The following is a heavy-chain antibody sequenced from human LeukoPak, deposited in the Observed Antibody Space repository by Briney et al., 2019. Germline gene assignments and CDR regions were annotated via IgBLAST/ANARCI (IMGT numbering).Heavy chain of an antibody. V-gene: IGHV3-33*01. J-gene: IGHJ4*02. D-gene: IGHD5-24*01. CDR1: GFTFSSYG. CDR2: IWYDGYNK. Sequence: GGSLRLSCAASGFTFSSYGMHWVRQAPGKGLEWVAVIWYDGYNKYYADSLKGRFTISRDNSKNTLYLQMNSLTAEDTAVYYCARGVGRDGYTLGYWGQGTLVTVSS. CDR3: ARGVGRDGYTLGY.